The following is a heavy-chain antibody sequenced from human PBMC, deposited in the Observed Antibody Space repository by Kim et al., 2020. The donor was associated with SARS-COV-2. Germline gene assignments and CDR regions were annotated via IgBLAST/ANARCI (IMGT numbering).Heavy chain of an antibody. CDR3: AKDQGSGKGGYYYYGMD. V-gene: IGHV3-30*18. CDR2: ISYDGSNK. J-gene: IGHJ6*01. CDR1: GFTFSSYG. Sequence: GGSLRLSCAASGFTFSSYGMHWVRQAPGRGLEWVAVISYDGSNKYYVDSVKGRFTISRDNSKNTLYLQMNSLRAEDTAVDYCAKDQGSGKGGYYYYGMD. D-gene: IGHD3-10*01.